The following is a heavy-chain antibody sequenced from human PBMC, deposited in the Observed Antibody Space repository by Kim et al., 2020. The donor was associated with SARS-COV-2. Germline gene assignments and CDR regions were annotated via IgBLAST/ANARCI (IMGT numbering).Heavy chain of an antibody. CDR3: ARNQYSSSWYSSGLYYYYGMDV. CDR1: GFTFSSYG. Sequence: GGSLRLSCAASGFTFSSYGMHWVRQAPGKGLEWVAVISYDGSNKYYADSVKGRFTISRDNSKNTLYLQMNSLRAEDTAVYYCARNQYSSSWYSSGLYYYYGMDVWGQGTTVTGSS. D-gene: IGHD6-13*01. CDR2: ISYDGSNK. V-gene: IGHV3-33*05. J-gene: IGHJ6*02.